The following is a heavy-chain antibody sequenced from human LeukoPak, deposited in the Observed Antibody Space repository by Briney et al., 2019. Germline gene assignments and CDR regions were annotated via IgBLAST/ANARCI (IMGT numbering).Heavy chain of an antibody. CDR2: MYYGGTT. J-gene: IGHJ4*02. D-gene: IGHD5-12*01. CDR1: GGSIGTSTYY. V-gene: IGHV4-39*01. Sequence: SETLSLTCTVSGGSIGTSTYYGGWVRQPPGKGLEWIGSMYYGGTTCYNPSLKSRVTLSVDTSKNQFSLRLSSVTAADSAVYFCATGKYSGYYDYWGQGTLVTVSS. CDR3: ATGKYSGYYDY.